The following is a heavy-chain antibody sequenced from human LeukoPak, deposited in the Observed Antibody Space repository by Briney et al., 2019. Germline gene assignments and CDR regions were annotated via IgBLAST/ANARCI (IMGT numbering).Heavy chain of an antibody. CDR3: ARHTYASYYHGMDV. V-gene: IGHV4-39*01. D-gene: IGHD4-17*01. Sequence: PSETLSLTCTVSGCSISSSSDYWGWIRQPPGKGLEWIGSIYYSGSTYYNPSLKSRVTISVDTSKNQFSLKLSSVTAADTAVYYCARHTYASYYHGMDVWGQGTTVTVSS. CDR1: GCSISSSSDY. CDR2: IYYSGST. J-gene: IGHJ6*02.